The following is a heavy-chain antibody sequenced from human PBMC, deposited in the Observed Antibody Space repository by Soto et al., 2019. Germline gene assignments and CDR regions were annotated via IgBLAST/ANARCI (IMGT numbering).Heavy chain of an antibody. CDR1: GGSISSGGYS. Sequence: SETLSLTCAVSGGSISSGGYSWSWIRQPPGKGLEWIGYTYHSGSTYYNPSLKSRVTISVDRSKNQFSLKLSSVTAADTAVYYCARVDTGVYFDYWGQGTLVTVSS. V-gene: IGHV4-30-2*01. CDR2: TYHSGST. CDR3: ARVDTGVYFDY. J-gene: IGHJ4*02.